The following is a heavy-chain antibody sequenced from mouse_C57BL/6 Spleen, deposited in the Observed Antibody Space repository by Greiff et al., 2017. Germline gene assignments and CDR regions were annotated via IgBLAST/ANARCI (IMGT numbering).Heavy chain of an antibody. Sequence: EVQLQQSGPELVKPGASVKIPCKASGYTFTDYNMDWVKQSHGKSLEWIGDINPNNGGTIYNQKFKGKATLTVDKSSSTAYMELRSLTSEDTAVYYCARMHYYGSSSRYFDVWGTGTTVTVSS. D-gene: IGHD1-1*01. V-gene: IGHV1-18*01. CDR1: GYTFTDYN. J-gene: IGHJ1*03. CDR3: ARMHYYGSSSRYFDV. CDR2: INPNNGGT.